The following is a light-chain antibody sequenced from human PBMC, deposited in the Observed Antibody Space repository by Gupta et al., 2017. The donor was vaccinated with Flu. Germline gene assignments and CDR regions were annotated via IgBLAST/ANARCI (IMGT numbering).Light chain of an antibody. Sequence: STLSASVGDRVTITCRASQSISSWLAWHPQKPGKAPKLLIYKASSVERGVPSRFSGSGSGTEFTLTISMRQPDDFANYYCQQYNSYSRTFGEGTXVEIK. CDR2: KAS. V-gene: IGKV1-5*03. CDR3: QQYNSYSRT. J-gene: IGKJ4*02. CDR1: QSISSW.